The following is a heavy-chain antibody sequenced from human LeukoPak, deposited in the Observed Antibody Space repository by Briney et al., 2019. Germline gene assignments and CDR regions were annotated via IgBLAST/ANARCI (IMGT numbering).Heavy chain of an antibody. Sequence: SVKVSCKAPGGTFSSYAISWVRQAPGQGLEWMGGIIPIFGTANYAQKFQGRVTITTDESTSTAYMELSSLRSEDTAVYYCAIPAAGPLGFQHWGQGTLVTVSS. J-gene: IGHJ1*01. CDR2: IIPIFGTA. CDR3: AIPAAGPLGFQH. V-gene: IGHV1-69*05. D-gene: IGHD6-13*01. CDR1: GGTFSSYA.